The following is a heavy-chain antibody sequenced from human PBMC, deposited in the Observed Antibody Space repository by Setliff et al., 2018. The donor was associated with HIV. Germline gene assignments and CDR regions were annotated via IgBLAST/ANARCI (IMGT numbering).Heavy chain of an antibody. J-gene: IGHJ4*02. CDR3: ARSPRIGVAGEFEY. Sequence: SETLSLTCAVYGGSFSGYYRSWVRQPPGKGLEWIGEIDHSGSTNSNPSLKSRVTISVDTSKNQFSLKVNSVTAADTAVYYCARSPRIGVAGEFEYWGQGTLVTVSS. CDR2: IDHSGST. V-gene: IGHV4-34*01. D-gene: IGHD6-19*01. CDR1: GGSFSGYY.